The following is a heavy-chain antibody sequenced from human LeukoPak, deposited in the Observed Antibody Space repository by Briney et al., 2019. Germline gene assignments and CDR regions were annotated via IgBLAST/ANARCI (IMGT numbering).Heavy chain of an antibody. Sequence: GGSLRLSCAASGFTFSSYGMSWVRQAPGKGLEWVSAISGSGGSTYYADSVKGRFTISRDNSKNTLYLQMNSLRAEDTAVYYCAKDRGRSGEFRFDPWGQGTLVTVSS. CDR3: AKDRGRSGEFRFDP. CDR1: GFTFSSYG. V-gene: IGHV3-23*01. J-gene: IGHJ5*02. D-gene: IGHD6-25*01. CDR2: ISGSGGST.